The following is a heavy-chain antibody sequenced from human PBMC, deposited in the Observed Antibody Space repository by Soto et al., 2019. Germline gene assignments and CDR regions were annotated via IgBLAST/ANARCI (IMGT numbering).Heavy chain of an antibody. CDR3: ARVQTYDYDSSAVGAFDI. CDR1: GDSISNGGYF. Sequence: QVQLQESGPGLVKPSQTLSLTCSVSGDSISNGGYFWSRIRQHPGNGLEWIGYISHSGSTSYNASLKSRLTISVDTSKNQFSLKPSSVTAADNAVYYCARVQTYDYDSSAVGAFDIWGQGTMVTVSS. D-gene: IGHD3-22*01. V-gene: IGHV4-31*03. CDR2: ISHSGST. J-gene: IGHJ3*02.